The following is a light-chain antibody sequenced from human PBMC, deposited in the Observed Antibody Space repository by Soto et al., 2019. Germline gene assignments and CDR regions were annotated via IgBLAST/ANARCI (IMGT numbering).Light chain of an antibody. Sequence: QSVLTQPASVSGSPGQSITISCTGISSDVGDYYYVSWYQHHPGKAPKLIIYGVSNRPSGVSNRFSGSKSGNTASLTISGLQTDDEADYYCSSYTNSVNFVFGTGTQLTVL. CDR3: SSYTNSVNFV. CDR2: GVS. CDR1: SSDVGDYYY. J-gene: IGLJ7*01. V-gene: IGLV2-14*01.